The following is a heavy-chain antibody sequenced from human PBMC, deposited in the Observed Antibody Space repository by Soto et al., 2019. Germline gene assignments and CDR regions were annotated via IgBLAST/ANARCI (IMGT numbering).Heavy chain of an antibody. V-gene: IGHV2-5*02. CDR1: GFSLSTTGVG. D-gene: IGHD2-15*01. CDR2: IYWDDDN. Sequence: QITLKESGPTLVKHTQTLTLTCTFSGFSLSTTGVGVGWIRQPPGKALEWLALIYWDDDNRYSPSLKSRLTITKDTSKNQVVLTMTNMDPVDTATYYCAHRSVLCSGGSCYSHPFDYWGQGTLVTVSS. J-gene: IGHJ4*02. CDR3: AHRSVLCSGGSCYSHPFDY.